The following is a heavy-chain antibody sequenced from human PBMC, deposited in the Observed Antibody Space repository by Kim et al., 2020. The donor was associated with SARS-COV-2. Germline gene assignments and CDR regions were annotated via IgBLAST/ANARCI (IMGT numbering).Heavy chain of an antibody. J-gene: IGHJ6*04. CDR1: GYTFTSYG. CDR3: ASEGIAAAGRPLNYGMDV. Sequence: ASVKVSCKASGYTFTSYGISWVRQAPGQGLEWMGWISAYNGNTNYAQKLQGRVTMTTDTSTSTAYMEPRSLRSDDTAVYYCASEGIAAAGRPLNYGMDVWGEGTTVTVSS. D-gene: IGHD6-13*01. V-gene: IGHV1-18*01. CDR2: ISAYNGNT.